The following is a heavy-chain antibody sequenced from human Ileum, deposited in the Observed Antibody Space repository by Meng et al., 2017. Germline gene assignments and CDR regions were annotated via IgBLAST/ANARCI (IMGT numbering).Heavy chain of an antibody. D-gene: IGHD3-3*01. J-gene: IGHJ4*02. V-gene: IGHV6-1*01. CDR2: TYYRSKWYS. Sequence: QVQLPASVPGLAKPSQTPSLTCAVSGGSVSSNIAAWNWIRQSPLRGLEWLGRTYYRSKWYSEYAVSVKSRISITPDTSKNQFSLQMNSVTPEDTAVYYCASGSGSLDYWGPGTLVTVSS. CDR1: GGSVSSNIAA. CDR3: ASGSGSLDY.